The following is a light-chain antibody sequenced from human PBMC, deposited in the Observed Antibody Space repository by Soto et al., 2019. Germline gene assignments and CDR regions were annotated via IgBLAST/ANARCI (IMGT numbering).Light chain of an antibody. CDR1: SSDVCGYNY. CDR3: SSYAGSNNSLCG. V-gene: IGLV2-8*01. CDR2: EVS. J-gene: IGLJ1*01. Sequence: SVLTQPPSASGSPGQSVPISCTGTSSDVCGYNYVSWYQQHPGKAPKLMIYEVSKRPSGVPDRFSGSKSGNTASLTVSGLQSEDEAEYYCSSYAGSNNSLCGFGTGTKVTVL.